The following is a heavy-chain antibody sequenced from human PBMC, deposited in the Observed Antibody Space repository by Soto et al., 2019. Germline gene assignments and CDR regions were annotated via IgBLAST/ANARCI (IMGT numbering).Heavy chain of an antibody. V-gene: IGHV3-23*01. CDR1: GFTFNTYV. Sequence: PGGSLRLSCAASGFTFNTYVMNWVRQAPGKGLEWVSTISYSADKTHYADSVKGRFTISRDNSKNTLYLQMNSLRAEDTAVYYCARDTAVESIAARYWGQGTLVTVSS. CDR2: ISYSADKT. CDR3: ARDTAVESIAARY. J-gene: IGHJ4*02. D-gene: IGHD6-13*01.